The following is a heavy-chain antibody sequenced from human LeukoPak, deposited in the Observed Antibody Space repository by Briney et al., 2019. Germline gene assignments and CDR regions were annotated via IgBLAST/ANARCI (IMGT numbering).Heavy chain of an antibody. D-gene: IGHD1-14*01. CDR2: IYLGDSDV. CDR1: GYSFANYW. CDR3: ARQPITGALDM. Sequence: ESLKISCKGSGYSFANYWIGWVRQMPGKGLEWMGIIYLGDSDVRYSPSFQGQVTVSADKSTSTAYLQWSSLKASDTAIYYCARQPITGALDMWGQGTMVTVSS. J-gene: IGHJ3*02. V-gene: IGHV5-51*01.